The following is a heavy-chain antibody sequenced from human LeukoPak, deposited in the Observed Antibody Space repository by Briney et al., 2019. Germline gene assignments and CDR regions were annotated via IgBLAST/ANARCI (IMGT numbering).Heavy chain of an antibody. D-gene: IGHD6-13*01. Sequence: GGSLRLSCAASEFTFSSYAMHWVRQAPGKGLEWVAVISYDGSNKYYADSVKGRFTISRDNSKNTLYLQMNSLRAEDTAVYYCARAPRRGIAAATRSPFDYWGQGTLVTVSS. CDR3: ARAPRRGIAAATRSPFDY. V-gene: IGHV3-30*01. CDR1: EFTFSSYA. J-gene: IGHJ4*02. CDR2: ISYDGSNK.